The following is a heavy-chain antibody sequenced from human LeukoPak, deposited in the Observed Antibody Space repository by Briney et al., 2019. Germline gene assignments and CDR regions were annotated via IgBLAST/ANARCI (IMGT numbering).Heavy chain of an antibody. CDR1: GYTFTSYG. CDR2: ISAYNGNT. J-gene: IGHJ5*02. D-gene: IGHD6-13*01. Sequence: GASVKVSCKTSGYTFTSYGITWVRQAPGQGLEWMGWISAYNGNTNYAQNLQGRVTMTTDTSTTTAYMELRSLRSDDTAVYYCAREGIAAAGTRAACWFDPWGQGTLVTVSS. CDR3: AREGIAAAGTRAACWFDP. V-gene: IGHV1-18*01.